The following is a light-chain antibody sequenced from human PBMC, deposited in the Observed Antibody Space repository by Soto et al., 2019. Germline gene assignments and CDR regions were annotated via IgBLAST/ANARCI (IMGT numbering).Light chain of an antibody. J-gene: IGKJ4*01. Sequence: EIVLTQSPGTLSLSPGERATPSCRASQTVVSRNLAWYQQKPGQAPSLLIYGASSRTGGTPDRFSGSGSGTDFTLTISRLEPEDFAVYYCQQYGSSPALTFGGGTKVEIK. V-gene: IGKV3-20*01. CDR3: QQYGSSPALT. CDR1: QTVVSRN. CDR2: GAS.